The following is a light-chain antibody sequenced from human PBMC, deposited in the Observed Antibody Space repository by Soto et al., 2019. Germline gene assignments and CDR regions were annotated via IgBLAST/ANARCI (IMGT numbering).Light chain of an antibody. Sequence: EIGLTQSPGTLSLSPGERATLSCRASQSVSNNYLAWYQQKPGQAPRLLIYGASSRATGIPDRFSGSGSGKDFTLTISRLEPEDFAVYYCQQYGSSPFSFGPGPKVDI. CDR3: QQYGSSPFS. J-gene: IGKJ3*01. V-gene: IGKV3-20*01. CDR1: QSVSNNY. CDR2: GAS.